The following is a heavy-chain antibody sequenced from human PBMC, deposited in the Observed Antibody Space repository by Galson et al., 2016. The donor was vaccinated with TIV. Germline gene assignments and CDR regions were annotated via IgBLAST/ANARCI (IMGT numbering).Heavy chain of an antibody. Sequence: SVKVSCKVSGDTFSSYTISWVRQAPGQGLEWVGRIIPLFDITNYAQKLQGRVTIIADKSTTTVYLELSSLSFDDTAVYYCSRHRDESFQVWGQGALVTVSS. CDR1: GDTFSSYT. V-gene: IGHV1-69*02. CDR2: IIPLFDIT. D-gene: IGHD2-21*01. J-gene: IGHJ1*01. CDR3: SRHRDESFQV.